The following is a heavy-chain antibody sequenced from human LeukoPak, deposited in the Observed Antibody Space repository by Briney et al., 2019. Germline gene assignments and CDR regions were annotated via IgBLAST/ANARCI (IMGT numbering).Heavy chain of an antibody. J-gene: IGHJ4*02. CDR1: GYSFTDYW. V-gene: IGHV5-51*01. CDR3: ARRYGNYYDY. Sequence: GESLKISCQVSGYSFTDYWFVWVRQMPGRGLEWMGIIYPGDSDTSYSPSFQGQVAISADKSISTAYLQWSSLKASDTAMYYCARRYGNYYDYWGQGTLVTVSS. D-gene: IGHD4-17*01. CDR2: IYPGDSDT.